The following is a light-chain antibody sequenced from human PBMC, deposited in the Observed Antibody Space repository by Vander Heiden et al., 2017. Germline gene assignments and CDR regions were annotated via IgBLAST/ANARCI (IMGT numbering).Light chain of an antibody. Sequence: ETVLTQSPGTLSLSPGERATLSCRASQSVSGGRYLAWYQQKPGQAPRLLIHDASTRATGIPDRFSGSGSGTDFTLTINRLDSEDCAVYYCQQYGDSPLTFGGGTKVEIK. CDR3: QQYGDSPLT. J-gene: IGKJ4*01. V-gene: IGKV3-20*01. CDR1: QSVSGGRY. CDR2: DAS.